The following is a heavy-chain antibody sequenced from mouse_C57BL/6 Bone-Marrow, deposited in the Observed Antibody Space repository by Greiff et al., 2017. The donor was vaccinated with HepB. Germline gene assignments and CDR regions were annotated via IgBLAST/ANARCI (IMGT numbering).Heavy chain of an antibody. CDR1: DSQFPSHD. CDR2: INSDGGST. D-gene: IGHD2-1*01. V-gene: IGHV5-2*01. J-gene: IGHJ3*01. CDR3: ASHYLNFAY. Sequence: LMESGGLFLQPGEPPKLSCESNDSQFPSHDTQWVRKTPEKRLELVAAINSDGGSTYYPDTMERRFIISRDNTKKTLYLQMSSLRSEDTALYYCASHYLNFAYWGQGTLVTVSA.